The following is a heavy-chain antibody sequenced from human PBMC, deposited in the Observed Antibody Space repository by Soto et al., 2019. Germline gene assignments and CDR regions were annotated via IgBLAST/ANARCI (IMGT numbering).Heavy chain of an antibody. Sequence: QVQLVQSGAEVKKPGASVKVSCKASGYTFTSYGISWVRQAPGQGLEWMGWISAYNGNTNYAQKLQGRVTMTTDTTTRTAYMELRSLRSDDTAVYYCARPITMVRGVYYYYYGMDVWGQGTTVTVSS. J-gene: IGHJ6*02. CDR1: GYTFTSYG. V-gene: IGHV1-18*01. D-gene: IGHD3-10*01. CDR3: ARPITMVRGVYYYYYGMDV. CDR2: ISAYNGNT.